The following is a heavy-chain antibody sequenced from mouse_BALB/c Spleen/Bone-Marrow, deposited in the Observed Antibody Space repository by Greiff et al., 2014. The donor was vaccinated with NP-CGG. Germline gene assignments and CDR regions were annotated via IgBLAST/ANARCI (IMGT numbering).Heavy chain of an antibody. V-gene: IGHV1-87*01. D-gene: IGHD1-1*02. CDR1: GYTFTSYW. Sequence: QVQLQQSGAELARPGASVKLSCKASGYTFTSYWMQWVEQRPGQGLEWIGAIYPGDGDTRYTQKFKGKATLTADKSSSTAYMQLSSLASEDSAVYYCASQGDYGSFDYWGQGTTLTVSS. CDR3: ASQGDYGSFDY. CDR2: IYPGDGDT. J-gene: IGHJ2*01.